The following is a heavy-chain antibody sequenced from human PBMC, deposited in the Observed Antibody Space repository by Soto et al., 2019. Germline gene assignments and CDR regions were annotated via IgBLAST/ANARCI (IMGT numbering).Heavy chain of an antibody. CDR3: ATDVYYYYSSRPNFHHL. V-gene: IGHV4-31*03. Sequence: SENLSLTCTVSGGSISPGGNLWSWIRQHPGKGLGCIGYIYYSGTTYYNPSLKSRLTISVDKSKNQFSLKMSSEAAAHTPVYYCATDVYYYYSSRPNFHHLCGRGTL. D-gene: IGHD3-22*01. J-gene: IGHJ2*01. CDR2: IYYSGTT. CDR1: GGSISPGGNL.